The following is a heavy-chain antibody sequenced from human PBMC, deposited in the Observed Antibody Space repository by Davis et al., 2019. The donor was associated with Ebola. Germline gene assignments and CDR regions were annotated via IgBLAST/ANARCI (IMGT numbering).Heavy chain of an antibody. Sequence: GESLKISCAASGFTFSSYSMNWVRQAPGKGLEWVSSISSSSSYIYYADSVKGRFTISRDNAKNSLYLQMNSLRAEDTAIYYCAKDGVGAIRPFDYWGQGTLVTVSS. D-gene: IGHD1-26*01. CDR2: ISSSSSYI. J-gene: IGHJ4*02. CDR1: GFTFSSYS. V-gene: IGHV3-21*04. CDR3: AKDGVGAIRPFDY.